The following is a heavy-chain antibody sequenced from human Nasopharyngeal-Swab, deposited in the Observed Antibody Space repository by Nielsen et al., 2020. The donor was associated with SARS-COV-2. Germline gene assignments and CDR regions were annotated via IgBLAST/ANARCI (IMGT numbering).Heavy chain of an antibody. CDR1: GFSLSSYA. V-gene: IGHV3-48*03. D-gene: IGHD3-22*01. J-gene: IGHJ6*02. Sequence: GESLKISCAASGFSLSSYAMNWVRQAPGKGLEWVSYIGSFGSTIYSDSVKGRITVSRDNAKNSLYLQMNSLRAEDTAVYYCARGDSSGLPQAVYGMDVWGQGTTVSVSS. CDR2: IGSFGSTI. CDR3: ARGDSSGLPQAVYGMDV.